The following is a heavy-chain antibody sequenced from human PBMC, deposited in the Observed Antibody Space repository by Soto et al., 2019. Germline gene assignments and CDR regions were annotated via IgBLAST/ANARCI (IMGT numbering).Heavy chain of an antibody. CDR3: AHKYSGYDFVAT. J-gene: IGHJ5*02. V-gene: IGHV2-70*12. CDR1: GFSLRSSGMC. Sequence: SGPTLVNPTQTLTLTCTFSGFSLRSSGMCVNWIRQPPGKALEWLALIDWADGKYYSTSLKTRLTISKDTSKNQVVLTMTNMDPVDTATYYCAHKYSGYDFVATWGQGTLVTVSS. D-gene: IGHD5-12*01. CDR2: IDWADGK.